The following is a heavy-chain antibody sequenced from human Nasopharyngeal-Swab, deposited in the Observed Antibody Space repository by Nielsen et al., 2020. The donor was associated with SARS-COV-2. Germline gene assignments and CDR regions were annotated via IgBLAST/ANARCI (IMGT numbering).Heavy chain of an antibody. V-gene: IGHV4-34*01. CDR1: GGSFNGFY. J-gene: IGHJ6*02. CDR3: ARAGRVGDAYTGLDV. CDR2: LNHHERT. D-gene: IGHD5-24*01. Sequence: SETLSLTCSVSGGSFNGFYWNWIRQAPGKGLEWIGELNHHERTNYNPSLKSRIAMLVDTSNNQVSLKVSSVSAGDTAVYYCARAGRVGDAYTGLDVWGQGTTVTVSS.